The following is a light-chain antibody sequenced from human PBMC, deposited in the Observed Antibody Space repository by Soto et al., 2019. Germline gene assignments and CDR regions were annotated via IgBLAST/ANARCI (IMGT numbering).Light chain of an antibody. Sequence: VLTQSPATLSVSPGQRATLSCRASQSLNNNLAWYQQKPGQAPRLLIDGASTRATGIPARFSGSGSGTEFTLTISSLLSEDFAVYYCQQYNNWPPTFGGGTKVEIK. CDR1: QSLNNN. V-gene: IGKV3-15*01. J-gene: IGKJ4*01. CDR2: GAS. CDR3: QQYNNWPPT.